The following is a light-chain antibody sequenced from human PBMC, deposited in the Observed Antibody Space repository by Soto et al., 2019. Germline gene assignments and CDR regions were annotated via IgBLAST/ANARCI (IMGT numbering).Light chain of an antibody. J-gene: IGKJ2*01. CDR2: ATS. CDR1: QTISRY. V-gene: IGKV1-39*01. Sequence: DIQMTQSPSSLSSSVGDKFTIAFRASQTISRYVNWYRQKPGKAPELLIYATSTLQSGVPSRFSGSGSGTDFTLTITSLQAEDFATYYCQQSYSNMYTFGQGPRWIS. CDR3: QQSYSNMYT.